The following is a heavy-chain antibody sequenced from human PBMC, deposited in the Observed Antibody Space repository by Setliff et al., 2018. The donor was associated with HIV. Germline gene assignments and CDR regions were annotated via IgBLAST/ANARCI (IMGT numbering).Heavy chain of an antibody. D-gene: IGHD5-12*01. J-gene: IGHJ4*02. V-gene: IGHV1-18*01. CDR3: ARDESRGYSGYDSGSDY. CDR1: GYSFTSYG. CDR2: ISAYNVNT. Sequence: ASVKVSCKASGYSFTSYGVSWVRQAPGQGLEWMGWISAYNVNTNYAQKLQGRVTITADKSTSTAYMELSSLRSEDTAVYYCARDESRGYSGYDSGSDYWGQGTLVTVSS.